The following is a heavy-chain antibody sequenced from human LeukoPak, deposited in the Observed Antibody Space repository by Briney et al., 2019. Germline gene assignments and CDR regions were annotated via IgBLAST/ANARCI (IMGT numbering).Heavy chain of an antibody. CDR3: ARDRGDYYFDY. CDR2: IGRNNGNT. J-gene: IGHJ4*02. V-gene: IGHV1-18*01. Sequence: GASVKVSCKASGYTFISYGITWVRQAPGQGLEWMGWIGRNNGNTKFAQKLQGRVTMTTDTSTTTAYMELRSLRSDDTAVYFCARDRGDYYFDYWGQGTLVSVSS. CDR1: GYTFISYG. D-gene: IGHD6-25*01.